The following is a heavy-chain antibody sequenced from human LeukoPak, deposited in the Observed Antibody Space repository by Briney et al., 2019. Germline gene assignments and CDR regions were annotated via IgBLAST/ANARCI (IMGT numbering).Heavy chain of an antibody. CDR2: IYYSGST. D-gene: IGHD3-3*01. CDR1: GGSISSYY. CDR3: ARDHSDVIFGVVISSHYMDV. V-gene: IGHV4-59*12. Sequence: SETLSLTCTVSGGSISSYYWSWIRQPPGKGLEWIGYIYYSGSTNYNPSLKSRVTISVDTSKNQFSLKLSSVTAADTAVYYCARDHSDVIFGVVISSHYMDVWGKGTTVTVSS. J-gene: IGHJ6*03.